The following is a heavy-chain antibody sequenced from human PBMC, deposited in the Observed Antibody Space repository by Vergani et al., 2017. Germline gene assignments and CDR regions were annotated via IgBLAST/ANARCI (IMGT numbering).Heavy chain of an antibody. CDR2: IIPIFGTA. CDR1: GATFRSNT. V-gene: IGHV1-69*08. D-gene: IGHD3-3*01. J-gene: IGHJ6*03. CDR3: ARIERFLEVQWLDYYYYYMDV. Sequence: QVQLVQSGAEVKKPGSSVKVSCKASGATFRSNTISWVRQAPGQGLEWMGRIIPIFGTANYAQKFQGRVTITADESTSTAYMELSSLRSEDTATYYCARIERFLEVQWLDYYYYYMDVWGKGTTVTVSS.